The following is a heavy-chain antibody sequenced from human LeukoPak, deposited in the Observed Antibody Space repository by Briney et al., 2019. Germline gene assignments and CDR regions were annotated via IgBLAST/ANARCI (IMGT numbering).Heavy chain of an antibody. CDR3: ARDLPYCSGGSCYGH. CDR2: ISAQHGQT. V-gene: IGHV1-18*01. CDR1: GYSENFYG. Sequence: ASVKVSCKTSGYSENFYGITWVRQVAGQGLEWMGWISAQHGQTEYAPNSQDRVTMTTDTYTNTAYMELRSLRSDDTAVYYCARDLPYCSGGSCYGHWGQGTLVTVSS. J-gene: IGHJ4*02. D-gene: IGHD2-15*01.